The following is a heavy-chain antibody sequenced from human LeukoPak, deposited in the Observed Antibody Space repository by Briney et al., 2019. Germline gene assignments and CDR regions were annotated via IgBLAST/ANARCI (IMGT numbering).Heavy chain of an antibody. CDR1: GFTFSSYA. CDR2: ISGSGGST. J-gene: IGHJ4*02. Sequence: GALILACAASGFTFSSYAMSWVRQAPGKGLGWVSAISGSGGSTYYADSVKGRFTISRDNSKNTLYLQMNSLRAEDTAVYYCAKHSAVAGPIHFDYWGQGTLVTVSS. D-gene: IGHD6-19*01. CDR3: AKHSAVAGPIHFDY. V-gene: IGHV3-23*01.